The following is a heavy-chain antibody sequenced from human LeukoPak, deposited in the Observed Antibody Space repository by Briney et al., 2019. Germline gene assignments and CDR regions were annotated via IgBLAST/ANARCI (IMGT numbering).Heavy chain of an antibody. Sequence: KPSETLSLTCTVSGCSISSYYWSWIRQPAGKGLEWIGRIYTSGSTNYNPSLKSRVTMSVDTSKNQFSLKLSSVTAADTAVYYCARAFGGSSSWSDYYYYYMDVWGKGTTVTVSS. J-gene: IGHJ6*03. CDR1: GCSISSYY. CDR3: ARAFGGSSSWSDYYYYYMDV. CDR2: IYTSGST. D-gene: IGHD6-13*01. V-gene: IGHV4-4*07.